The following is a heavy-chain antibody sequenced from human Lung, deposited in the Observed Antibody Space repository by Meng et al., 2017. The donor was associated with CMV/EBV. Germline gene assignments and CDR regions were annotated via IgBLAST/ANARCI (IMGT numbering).Heavy chain of an antibody. CDR1: GASISSENYF. V-gene: IGHV4-30-4*01. CDR2: IHFNGNA. J-gene: IGHJ3*02. CDR3: AREVDAARDSDAFDI. D-gene: IGHD6-6*01. Sequence: LRLSXIVSGASISSENYFWSWIRQPPGKGLEWIGYIHFNGNAYYNPSLESRAAISKDTSNNQSNDQFSRKLSSVTAADTAVYYCAREVDAARDSDAFDIWGQGTMVTVSS.